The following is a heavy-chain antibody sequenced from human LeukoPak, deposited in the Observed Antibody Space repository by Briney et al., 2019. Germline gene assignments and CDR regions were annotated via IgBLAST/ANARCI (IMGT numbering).Heavy chain of an antibody. J-gene: IGHJ5*02. CDR1: GGSISSYY. CDR2: IYYSGST. CDR3: ARDRSCSSTSCQRLGYWFDP. Sequence: MPSETLSLTCTVSGGSISSYYWSWIRQPPGKGLEWIGYIYYSGSTNYNLSLKSRVTISVDTSKNQFSLKLSSVTAADTAVYYCARDRSCSSTSCQRLGYWFDPWGQGTLVTVSS. V-gene: IGHV4-59*01. D-gene: IGHD2-2*01.